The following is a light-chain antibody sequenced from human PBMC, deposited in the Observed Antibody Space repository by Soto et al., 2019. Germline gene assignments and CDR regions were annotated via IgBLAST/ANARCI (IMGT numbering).Light chain of an antibody. Sequence: DIQLTQSPSSLSASVGDRVTITGGASQNINIYLNWYQHKPGPAPNLLIYGAASLQSGVPSRFSGSGSGTEFTLTISSLQPEDFATYSCQQSYTTPVRTTFGQGTRLEIK. J-gene: IGKJ5*01. CDR1: QNINIY. V-gene: IGKV1-39*01. CDR2: GAA. CDR3: QQSYTTPVRTT.